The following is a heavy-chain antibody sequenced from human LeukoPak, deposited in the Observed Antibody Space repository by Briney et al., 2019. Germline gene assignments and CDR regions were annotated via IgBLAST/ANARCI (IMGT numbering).Heavy chain of an antibody. V-gene: IGHV1-2*02. D-gene: IGHD1-26*01. Sequence: VASVKVSCKASGYTFTGYYMHWVRQAPGQGLEWMGWINPNSGGTNYAQKFQGRVTMTRDTSISTAYMELSSLRSEDTAVYYCARVGGSYFRAIDYWGQGTLVTVSS. J-gene: IGHJ4*02. CDR3: ARVGGSYFRAIDY. CDR2: INPNSGGT. CDR1: GYTFTGYY.